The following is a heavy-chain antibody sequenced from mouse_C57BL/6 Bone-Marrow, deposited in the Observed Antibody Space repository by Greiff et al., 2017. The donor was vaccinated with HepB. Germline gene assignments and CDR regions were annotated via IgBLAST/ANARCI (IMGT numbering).Heavy chain of an antibody. D-gene: IGHD2-2*01. V-gene: IGHV1-4*01. CDR2: INPSSGYT. CDR3: ARSTMVTRGFAY. J-gene: IGHJ3*01. Sequence: QVQLKQSGAELARPGASVKMSCKASGYTFTSYTMHWVKQRPGQGLEWIGYINPSSGYTKYNQKFKDKATLTADKSSSTAYMQLSSLTSEDSAVYYCARSTMVTRGFAYWGQGTLVTVSA. CDR1: GYTFTSYT.